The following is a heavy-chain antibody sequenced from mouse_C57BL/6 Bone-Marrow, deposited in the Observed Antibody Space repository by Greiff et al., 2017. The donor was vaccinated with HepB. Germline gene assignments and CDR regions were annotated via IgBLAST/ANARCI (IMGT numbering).Heavy chain of an antibody. Sequence: QVQLKQSGAELARPGASVKLSCKASGYTFTSYGISWVKQRTGQGLEWIGEIYPRSGNTYYNEKFKGKATLTADKSSSTAYMELRSLTSEDSSVYFWSRSPVVATKWYFDVWGTGTTVTFAS. J-gene: IGHJ1*03. CDR3: SRSPVVATKWYFDV. CDR2: IYPRSGNT. D-gene: IGHD1-1*01. CDR1: GYTFTSYG. V-gene: IGHV1-81*01.